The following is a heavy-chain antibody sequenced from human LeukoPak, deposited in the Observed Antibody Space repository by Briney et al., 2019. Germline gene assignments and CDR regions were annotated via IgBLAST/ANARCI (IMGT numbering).Heavy chain of an antibody. CDR3: AKGTISMSGTSLDY. CDR2: ISGSGGST. J-gene: IGHJ4*02. CDR1: GFTFSNYA. V-gene: IGHV3-23*01. D-gene: IGHD6-13*01. Sequence: GGSLRLSCAASGFTFSNYAINWVRQSPGKGLQWVSAISGSGGSTYYADSVKGRFTISRDNSKNTLYLEMNSLRAEDTVVYYCAKGTISMSGTSLDYWGQGTLVTVSS.